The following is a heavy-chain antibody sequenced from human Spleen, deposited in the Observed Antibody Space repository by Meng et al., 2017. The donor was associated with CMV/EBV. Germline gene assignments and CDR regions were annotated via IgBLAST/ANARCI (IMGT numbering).Heavy chain of an antibody. J-gene: IGHJ3*02. Sequence: GGSLRLSCAASGFTFSSYSMNWVRQAPGKGLEWVSAISGSGGSTYYADSVKGRFTISRDNSKNTLYLQMNSLRAEDTAVYYCAKEAVFGSGWYVGAFDIWGQGTMVTVSS. CDR3: AKEAVFGSGWYVGAFDI. V-gene: IGHV3-23*01. CDR1: GFTFSSYS. CDR2: ISGSGGST. D-gene: IGHD6-19*01.